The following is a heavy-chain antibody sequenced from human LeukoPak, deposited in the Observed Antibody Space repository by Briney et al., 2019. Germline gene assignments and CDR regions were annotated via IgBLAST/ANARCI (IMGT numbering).Heavy chain of an antibody. CDR1: GGSISSSSYY. CDR3: ARGARSGILDAFDI. V-gene: IGHV4-39*01. CDR2: INCSGTT. D-gene: IGHD3-10*01. Sequence: SETLSLTCTVSGGSISSSSYYWGWIRQPPGKGLEWIVSINCSGTTHYNPSLRRRVTISVDTSKTQFSLKLSSVTAADTAVYECARGARSGILDAFDIWGQGTMVTVSS. J-gene: IGHJ3*02.